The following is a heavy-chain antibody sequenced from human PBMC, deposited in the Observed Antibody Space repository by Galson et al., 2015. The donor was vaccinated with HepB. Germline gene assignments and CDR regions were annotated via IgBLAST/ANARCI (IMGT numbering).Heavy chain of an antibody. CDR1: GFTFDDYG. CDR2: ISWNSGSI. V-gene: IGHV3-9*01. J-gene: IGHJ6*02. CDR3: AKDRTDYYYGMDV. Sequence: SLRLSCAASGFTFDDYGMHWVRQVPGKGLEWVSGISWNSGSIKYADSVKGRFTISRDNAKNSLYLQMNSPRAEDTALYYCAKDRTDYYYGMDVWGQGTTVTVSS.